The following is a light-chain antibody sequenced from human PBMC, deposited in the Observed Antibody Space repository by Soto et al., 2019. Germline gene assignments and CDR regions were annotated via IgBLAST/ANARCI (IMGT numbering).Light chain of an antibody. CDR1: TSNIESHT. CDR2: TNN. V-gene: IGLV1-44*01. J-gene: IGLJ1*01. CDR3: ATWDDSRTGV. Sequence: QSALPQPPSASGTRGQRITISCSGTTSNIESHTVNWYQQVPGTAPKLLINTNNQRPSGVPDRFSGSKSGASASLAINGLQSEDEATYYCATWDDSRTGVLGTGTKVTVL.